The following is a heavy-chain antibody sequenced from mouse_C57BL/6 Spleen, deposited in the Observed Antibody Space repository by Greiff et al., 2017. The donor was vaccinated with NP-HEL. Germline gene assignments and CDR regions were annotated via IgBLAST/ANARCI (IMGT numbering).Heavy chain of an antibody. CDR3: ARGEGGSGYAMDY. Sequence: QVQLQQPGAELVKPGASVKLSCKASGYTFTSYWMHWVKQRPGQGLEWIGMIHPNSGSTNYNEKFKSKATLTVDKSSSTAYMQRSSLTSEDSAVYYCARGEGGSGYAMDYWGQGTSVTVSS. D-gene: IGHD3-2*02. V-gene: IGHV1-64*01. CDR1: GYTFTSYW. J-gene: IGHJ4*01. CDR2: IHPNSGST.